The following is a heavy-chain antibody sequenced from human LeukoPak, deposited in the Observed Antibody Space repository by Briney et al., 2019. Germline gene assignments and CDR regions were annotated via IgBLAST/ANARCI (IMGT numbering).Heavy chain of an antibody. CDR2: ISAYNGNT. Sequence: ASVKVSCKASGYTFTSCGISWVRQAPGQGLEWMGWISAYNGNTNYAQKLQGRVTMTTDTSTSTAYMELRSLRSDDTAVYYCARDPTTVTTYGMDVWGQGTTVTVSS. D-gene: IGHD4-17*01. CDR1: GYTFTSCG. V-gene: IGHV1-18*01. J-gene: IGHJ6*02. CDR3: ARDPTTVTTYGMDV.